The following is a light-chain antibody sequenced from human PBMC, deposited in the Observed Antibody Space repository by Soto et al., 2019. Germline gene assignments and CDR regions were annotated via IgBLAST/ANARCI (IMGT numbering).Light chain of an antibody. V-gene: IGKV3-20*01. J-gene: IGKJ5*01. Sequence: EIVLTQSPGTLSLSPGERATLSCRASQSVSYSYLAWYKHKPGQAPRLLIYGASGRATGIPDRFSGSGSGTDFTLTISRLEPEDFAVFYCQQYGTSEIIFGQGTRLEIK. CDR2: GAS. CDR3: QQYGTSEII. CDR1: QSVSYSY.